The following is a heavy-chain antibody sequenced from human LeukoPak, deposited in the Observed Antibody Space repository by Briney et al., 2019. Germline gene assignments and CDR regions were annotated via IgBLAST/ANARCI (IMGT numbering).Heavy chain of an antibody. Sequence: GASVKVSCKASGYTFTGYYMHWVRQAPGQGLEWMGWISPNSGGTSYAQKFQGRVTMTRDTSISTAYMELSSLRSDDTAVYYCARDGNFYYWGQGTLVTVSS. CDR2: ISPNSGGT. V-gene: IGHV1-2*02. D-gene: IGHD1-26*01. CDR1: GYTFTGYY. CDR3: ARDGNFYY. J-gene: IGHJ4*02.